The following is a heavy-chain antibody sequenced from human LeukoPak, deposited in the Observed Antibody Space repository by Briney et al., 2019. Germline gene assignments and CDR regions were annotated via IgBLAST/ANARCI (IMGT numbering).Heavy chain of an antibody. J-gene: IGHJ4*02. Sequence: GGSLRLSCAASGFTFSTYEMNWVRQAPGKGLEWVSYISNSGSTIYYADSVKGRFTISRDNAKNSLYLQMNSLRAEDTAVYYCARDYGGSSPFDYWGQGTLVTVSS. D-gene: IGHD4-23*01. CDR3: ARDYGGSSPFDY. CDR2: ISNSGSTI. CDR1: GFTFSTYE. V-gene: IGHV3-48*03.